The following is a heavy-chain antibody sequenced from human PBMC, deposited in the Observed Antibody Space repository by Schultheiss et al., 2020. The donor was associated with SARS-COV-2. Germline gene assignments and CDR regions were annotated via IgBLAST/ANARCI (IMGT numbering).Heavy chain of an antibody. CDR1: GYSISNGYY. J-gene: IGHJ6*02. V-gene: IGHV4-38-2*02. CDR2: IYHSGST. Sequence: SETLSLTCAVSGYSISNGYYWGWIRQPPGKGLEWIGSIYHSGSTYYNPSLKSRVTISVDTSKNQFSLKLSSVTAADTAVYYCAREVDTAISYYYYYGMDVWGQGTTVTVSS. CDR3: AREVDTAISYYYYYGMDV. D-gene: IGHD5-18*01.